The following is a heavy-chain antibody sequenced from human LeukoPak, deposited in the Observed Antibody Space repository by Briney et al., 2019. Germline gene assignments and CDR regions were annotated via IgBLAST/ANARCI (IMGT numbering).Heavy chain of an antibody. CDR2: ISSSSSYI. Sequence: GGSLRLSCEASGFTFSSNSMSWVRRAPGKGLEWVSSISSSSSYIYYADSVKGRFTISRDNAKNSLYLQVNSLRTEDTAMYYCSRGKSDYSSSPSNFDYWGQGTLVTVSS. CDR3: SRGKSDYSSSPSNFDY. J-gene: IGHJ4*02. D-gene: IGHD6-6*01. CDR1: GFTFSSNS. V-gene: IGHV3-21*01.